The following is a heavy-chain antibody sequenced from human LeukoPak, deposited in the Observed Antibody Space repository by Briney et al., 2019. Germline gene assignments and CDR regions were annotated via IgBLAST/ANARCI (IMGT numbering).Heavy chain of an antibody. CDR2: IFHSGST. CDR3: ARLTSTSPEDF. Sequence: TSETLSLTCTVSGYSISSGYFWGWIRQPPGKGLQWIGPIFHSGSTYYNPSLKSRVTISVDTSKNQFSLKLSSVTAADTAMYYCARLTSTSPEDFWGQGTLVTVSS. J-gene: IGHJ4*02. CDR1: GYSISSGYF. D-gene: IGHD6-6*01. V-gene: IGHV4-38-2*02.